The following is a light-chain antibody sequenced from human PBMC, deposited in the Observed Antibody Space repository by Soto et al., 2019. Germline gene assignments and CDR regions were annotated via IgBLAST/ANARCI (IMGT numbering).Light chain of an antibody. CDR2: GAS. Sequence: EIVLTQSPGTLSLSPGERATLSCRASQSVSSSYLAWYQQKPGQAPMLLIYGASSRATGIPDRFSGSGSGTDITLTISRQEPEDFAVYYCQQYGSLRTFGQGTKVEIK. CDR3: QQYGSLRT. V-gene: IGKV3-20*01. CDR1: QSVSSSY. J-gene: IGKJ1*01.